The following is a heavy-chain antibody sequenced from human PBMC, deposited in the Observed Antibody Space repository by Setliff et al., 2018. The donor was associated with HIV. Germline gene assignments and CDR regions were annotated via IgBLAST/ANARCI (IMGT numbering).Heavy chain of an antibody. V-gene: IGHV3-21*01. CDR2: ITIGSGDV. CDR3: ATQTGFYNSHWYDY. J-gene: IGHJ4*02. D-gene: IGHD6-13*01. Sequence: GGSLRLSCAASGFTFRNYKMNWVRQAPGKGLEWVSSITIGSGDVFYADSVQGRFTIFRDNAKNSLYLQMNSLRGEDTGVYYCATQTGFYNSHWYDYWGQGTMVTVSS. CDR1: GFTFRNYK.